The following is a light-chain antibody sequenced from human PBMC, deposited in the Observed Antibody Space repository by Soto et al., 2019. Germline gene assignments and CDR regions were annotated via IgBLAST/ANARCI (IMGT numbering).Light chain of an antibody. V-gene: IGKV1-39*01. Sequence: DIQMTQSPASLSASVGDRVTISCRASQSISNLLNWYQQKPGTAPRLLIYRASSVQSGVPPRFSGSGSGRDFTLTISSLRPEDIATYFCQHSYSSPPWTFGQGNKVEV. CDR2: RAS. CDR1: QSISNL. J-gene: IGKJ1*01. CDR3: QHSYSSPPWT.